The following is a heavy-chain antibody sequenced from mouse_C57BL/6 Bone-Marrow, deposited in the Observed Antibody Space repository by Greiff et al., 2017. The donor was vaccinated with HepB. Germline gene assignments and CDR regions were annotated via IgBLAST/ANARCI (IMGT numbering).Heavy chain of an antibody. J-gene: IGHJ2*01. CDR1: GYAFTNYL. CDR3: ARTGAQATDY. V-gene: IGHV1-54*01. Sequence: QVQLQQSGAELVRPGTSVKVSCKASGYAFTNYLIEWVKQRPGQGLEWIGVINPGSGGTNYNEKFKGKATLTADKSSSTAYMQLSSLTSEDSAVYFCARTGAQATDYWGQGTTLTVSS. D-gene: IGHD3-2*02. CDR2: INPGSGGT.